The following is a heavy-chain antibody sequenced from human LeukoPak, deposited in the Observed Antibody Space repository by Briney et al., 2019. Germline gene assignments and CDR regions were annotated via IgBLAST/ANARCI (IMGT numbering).Heavy chain of an antibody. V-gene: IGHV3-74*01. Sequence: PGGSLRLSCEASEFTLKDYWMHWVRQGPGKGLVWVSRINSDGSSASYADSVKGRFTISRDNSKNTLYLQMNSLRAEDTAVYYCAKGVSGYDYNDAFDIWGQGTMVTVSS. CDR1: EFTLKDYW. CDR2: INSDGSSA. CDR3: AKGVSGYDYNDAFDI. J-gene: IGHJ3*02. D-gene: IGHD5-12*01.